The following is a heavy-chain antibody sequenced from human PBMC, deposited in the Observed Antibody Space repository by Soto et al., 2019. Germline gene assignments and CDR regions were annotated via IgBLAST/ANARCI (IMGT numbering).Heavy chain of an antibody. V-gene: IGHV1-69*06. CDR2: IVVMSNTA. CDR1: GSTFNNFA. Sequence: QVVLLQSGAEVKEPGSSVRVSCKVSGSTFNNFAFSWVRQAPGHGPEWMGGIVVMSNTADYSPRFRDRVTITADTSTNTLYMELGSLTFEDTAVYYCARSIKRWEVHYYFDYWGQGTQVTVSS. J-gene: IGHJ4*02. D-gene: IGHD1-26*01. CDR3: ARSIKRWEVHYYFDY.